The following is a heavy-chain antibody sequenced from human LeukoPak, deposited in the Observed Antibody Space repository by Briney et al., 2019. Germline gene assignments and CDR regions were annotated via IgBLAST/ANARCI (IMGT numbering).Heavy chain of an antibody. Sequence: ASVKVSCKASGYTFTGYYMHWVRQAPGQGLEWMGWISPNSGGTNYAQKFQGRVTMTRDTSISTAYMELSRLRSDDTAVYYCARGGGTSCLLGYCSGGSRYWGQGTLVTVSS. CDR3: ARGGGTSCLLGYCSGGSRY. CDR1: GYTFTGYY. D-gene: IGHD2-15*01. CDR2: ISPNSGGT. V-gene: IGHV1-2*02. J-gene: IGHJ4*02.